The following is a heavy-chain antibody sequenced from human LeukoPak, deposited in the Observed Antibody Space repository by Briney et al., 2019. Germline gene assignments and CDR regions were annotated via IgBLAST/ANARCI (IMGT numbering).Heavy chain of an antibody. Sequence: SETLSLTCAVYGGSFKGYYWSWIRQPPGKGLEWLGEINHSGSTNYNPSLKSRVTISVDTSKNQFSLKLSSVTAADTAVYYCARGGYYYGSGSYYTDYWGQGTLVTVSS. J-gene: IGHJ4*02. V-gene: IGHV4-34*01. CDR3: ARGGYYYGSGSYYTDY. CDR2: INHSGST. D-gene: IGHD3-10*01. CDR1: GGSFKGYY.